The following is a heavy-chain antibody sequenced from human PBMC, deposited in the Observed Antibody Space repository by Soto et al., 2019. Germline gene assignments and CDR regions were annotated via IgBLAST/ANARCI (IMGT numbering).Heavy chain of an antibody. CDR3: ASDTFANWNFYSYGMDV. V-gene: IGHV3-48*02. CDR1: AFTLSRYS. J-gene: IGHJ6*02. CDR2: ISSGSGTI. D-gene: IGHD1-20*01. Sequence: EVQLVESGGGLVQPGGSLRLSCAASAFTLSRYSMNWVRQAPGKGLEWISYISSGSGTIYYADSVKGRFTISRDNAKNSLYLQMNSLRDEDTAVYYCASDTFANWNFYSYGMDVWGQGTTVTVSS.